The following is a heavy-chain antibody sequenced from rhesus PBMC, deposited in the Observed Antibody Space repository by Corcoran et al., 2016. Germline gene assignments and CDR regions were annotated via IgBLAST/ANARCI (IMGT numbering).Heavy chain of an antibody. CDR3: AREDSYSYFDY. J-gene: IGHJ4*01. D-gene: IGHD5-36*02. V-gene: IGHV3-37*01. CDR1: GFTFSDHY. CDR2: CSGSSSST. Sequence: EVQLVESGGGLVQPGGSLRLSCAASGFTFSDHYMDWVRQAPGKGLEWVSSCSGSSSSTYYPDSVKGRFTISRDNAKNTLYLQMNSPRAEDTAVYYCAREDSYSYFDYWGQGVLVTVSS.